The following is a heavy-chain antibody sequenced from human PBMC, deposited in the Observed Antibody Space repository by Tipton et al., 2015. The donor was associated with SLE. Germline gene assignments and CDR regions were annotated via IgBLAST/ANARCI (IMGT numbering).Heavy chain of an antibody. CDR1: GHSISSGYY. Sequence: GLVKPSETLSLICNVSGHSISSGYYWGWIRQFPGTGLEWIGSFYHSGSTYYNPSLKSRVTISVDTSKNQFSLKLTSVTAADTAVYYCAVNVVVKVQVDYWGPGALVTVSS. V-gene: IGHV4-38-2*02. CDR2: FYHSGST. D-gene: IGHD2-21*01. J-gene: IGHJ4*02. CDR3: AVNVVVKVQVDY.